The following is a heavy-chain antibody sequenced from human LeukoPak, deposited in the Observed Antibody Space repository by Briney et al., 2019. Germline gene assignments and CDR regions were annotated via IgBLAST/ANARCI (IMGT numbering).Heavy chain of an antibody. J-gene: IGHJ6*02. CDR1: GGSFSGYY. D-gene: IGHD3-22*01. V-gene: IGHV4-34*01. Sequence: PSETLSLTCAVYGGSFSGYYWSWIRQPPGKGLEWIGEINHSGSTNYNPSLKSRVTISVDTSKNQFSLKLSSVTAADTAVYYCARDLYDSSGYFQSDDYYGMDVWGQGTTVTVSS. CDR2: INHSGST. CDR3: ARDLYDSSGYFQSDDYYGMDV.